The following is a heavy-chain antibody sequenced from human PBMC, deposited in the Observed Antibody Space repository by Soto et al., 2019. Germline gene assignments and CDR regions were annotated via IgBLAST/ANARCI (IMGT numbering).Heavy chain of an antibody. Sequence: VGSLRLSCAASGFTFSSYSMNWVRQAPGKGLEWVSSISSSSSYIYYADSVKGRFTISRDNAKNSLYLQMNSLRAEDTAVYYCAREPYSSSRYYGMDVWGQGTTVTSP. J-gene: IGHJ6*02. CDR3: AREPYSSSRYYGMDV. D-gene: IGHD6-6*01. CDR1: GFTFSSYS. CDR2: ISSSSSYI. V-gene: IGHV3-21*01.